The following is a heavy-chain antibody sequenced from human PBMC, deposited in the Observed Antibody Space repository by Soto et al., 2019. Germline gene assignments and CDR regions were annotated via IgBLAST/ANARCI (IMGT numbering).Heavy chain of an antibody. CDR1: GITFSSYS. V-gene: IGHV3-48*02. D-gene: IGHD5-18*01. Sequence: EVQLVESGGGLVQPGESLRLSCTASGITFSSYSMNWVRQAPGKGLEWLSYISSSKTTNADSVKGRFTISRDNAKNSVYLQMNSLRDEDTAVYYCVGDQDVHTPMVHGNYWGRGTRVTVSS. CDR3: VGDQDVHTPMVHGNY. CDR2: ISSSKTT. J-gene: IGHJ4*02.